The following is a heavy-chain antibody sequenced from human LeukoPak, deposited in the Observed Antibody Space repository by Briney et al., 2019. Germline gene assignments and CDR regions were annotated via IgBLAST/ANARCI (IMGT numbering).Heavy chain of an antibody. Sequence: GGSLRLSCAASGCTFSSYAMHWVRQAPGKGLEWVTVISYDGSNKYYADSVKGRFTVSRDNAKNTLYLQMNSLRAGDTAVYYCARGALYAYYMDVWGKGTTVTVSS. CDR2: ISYDGSNK. CDR1: GCTFSSYA. V-gene: IGHV3-30-3*01. D-gene: IGHD2-2*02. J-gene: IGHJ6*03. CDR3: ARGALYAYYMDV.